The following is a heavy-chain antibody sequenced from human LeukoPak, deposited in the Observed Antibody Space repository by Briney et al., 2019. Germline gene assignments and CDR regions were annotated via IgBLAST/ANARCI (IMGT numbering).Heavy chain of an antibody. V-gene: IGHV4-59*01. CDR3: ARETSRSGEFDP. CDR1: GGSISSYY. J-gene: IGHJ5*02. Sequence: SETLSLTCTVSGGSISSYYWSWIRQHPAKGLEWIGYIYYSGSTNYNPSLKSRVTISVDTSKNQFSLKLSSVTAADTAVYYCARETSRSGEFDPWGQGTLVTVSS. D-gene: IGHD6-13*01. CDR2: IYYSGST.